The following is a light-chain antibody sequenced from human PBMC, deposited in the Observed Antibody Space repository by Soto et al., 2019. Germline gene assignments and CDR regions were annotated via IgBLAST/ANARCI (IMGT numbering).Light chain of an antibody. V-gene: IGLV2-18*01. CDR1: STDFVSYNR. CDR2: EAS. J-gene: IGLJ1*01. Sequence: QSALTQPPSVSGSPGQSVTISCTGTSTDFVSYNRVSWYQQPPGTAPKLIIYEASNRPSGVPDRFSGSKSGNTASLTISGLQAAEEADYYCSLYTSENTYVFGIWTKVTVL. CDR3: SLYTSENTYV.